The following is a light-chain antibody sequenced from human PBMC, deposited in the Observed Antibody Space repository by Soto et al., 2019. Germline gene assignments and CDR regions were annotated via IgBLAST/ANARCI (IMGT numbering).Light chain of an antibody. CDR2: GAS. Sequence: ETVLTQSPATLSLSPGESATLSCRASQSVSTYLAWYQQKPGQAPRLLIYGASNRATGIPDRFSGSGSGTDFTLTISRLEPEDFAVYYCQQYGSSGTFGQGTKVEIK. V-gene: IGKV3-20*01. J-gene: IGKJ1*01. CDR1: QSVSTY. CDR3: QQYGSSGT.